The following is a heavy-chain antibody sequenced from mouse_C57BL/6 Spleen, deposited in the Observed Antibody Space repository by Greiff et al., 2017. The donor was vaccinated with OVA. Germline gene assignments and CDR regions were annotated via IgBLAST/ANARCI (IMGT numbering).Heavy chain of an antibody. D-gene: IGHD1-1*01. J-gene: IGHJ4*01. Sequence: VQLQQSGPELVKPGASVKISCKASGYAFSSSWMNWVKQRPGKGLEWIGRIYPGDGDTNYNGKFKGKATLTADKSSSTAYMQLSSLTSEDSAVYFCARGGVATPMDYWGQGTSVTVSS. V-gene: IGHV1-82*01. CDR2: IYPGDGDT. CDR1: GYAFSSSW. CDR3: ARGGVATPMDY.